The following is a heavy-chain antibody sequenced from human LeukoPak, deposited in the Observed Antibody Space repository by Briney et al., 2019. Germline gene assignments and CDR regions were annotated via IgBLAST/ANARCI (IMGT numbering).Heavy chain of an antibody. CDR1: GFTVSSNY. J-gene: IGHJ4*02. CDR3: TRGPGSTWYSDY. Sequence: QSGGSLRLSCAASGFTVSSNYMNWVRQAPGKGLEWVSILYSGVDTYYADSVKGRFTISRDNSKNTLYLQMNSLRAEDTAVYYCTRGPGSTWYSDYWGQGTLVTVSS. CDR2: LYSGVDT. V-gene: IGHV3-66*02. D-gene: IGHD6-13*01.